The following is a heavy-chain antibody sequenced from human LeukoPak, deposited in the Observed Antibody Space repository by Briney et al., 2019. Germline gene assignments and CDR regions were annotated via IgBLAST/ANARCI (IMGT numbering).Heavy chain of an antibody. CDR2: ISSSSSYI. Sequence: GGSLRLSCAASGFTFSSYSMNWVRQAPGKGLEWVSSISSSSSYIYYADSVKGRFTISRDNAKNSLYLQMNSLRAEDTAVYYCARITLQWELIDYWGQGTLVTVSS. CDR3: ARITLQWELIDY. D-gene: IGHD1-26*01. CDR1: GFTFSSYS. J-gene: IGHJ4*02. V-gene: IGHV3-21*01.